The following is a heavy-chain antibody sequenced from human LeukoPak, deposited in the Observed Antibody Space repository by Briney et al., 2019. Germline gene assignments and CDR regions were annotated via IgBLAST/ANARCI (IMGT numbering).Heavy chain of an antibody. Sequence: SQTLSLTCAISGDSVSSNSAAWNWIRQSPSRGLEWLGRTYYRSKWCNDYAVSVKSRITINPDTSKNQFSLQLNSVTPEDTAVYYCARAARRPDYGDYDYWGQGTLVTVSS. J-gene: IGHJ4*02. CDR3: ARAARRPDYGDYDY. V-gene: IGHV6-1*01. D-gene: IGHD4-17*01. CDR2: TYYRSKWCN. CDR1: GDSVSSNSAA.